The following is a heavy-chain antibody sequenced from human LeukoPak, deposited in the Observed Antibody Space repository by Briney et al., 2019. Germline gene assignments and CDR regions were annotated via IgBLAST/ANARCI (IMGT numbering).Heavy chain of an antibody. CDR1: DGSISSSDYY. Sequence: SETLSLTCTVSDGSISSSDYYWTWIRQPPGKGLEWIGYIYSSGSTYYNPSLKSRVTMSVDTSKNQFSLKLSSVTAADTAVYYCARARRYFDWLYPWFDPWGQGTLVTVSS. D-gene: IGHD3-9*01. CDR2: IYSSGST. J-gene: IGHJ5*02. V-gene: IGHV4-30-4*01. CDR3: ARARRYFDWLYPWFDP.